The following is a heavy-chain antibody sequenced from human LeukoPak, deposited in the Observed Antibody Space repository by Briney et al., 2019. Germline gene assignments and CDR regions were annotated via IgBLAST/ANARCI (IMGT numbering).Heavy chain of an antibody. J-gene: IGHJ6*03. V-gene: IGHV3-48*04. CDR2: ISSSGYTI. CDR3: ASVTTVVEDYYYMDV. D-gene: IGHD4-23*01. Sequence: GGSLRLSCAASGFTFSSYGMSWVRQAPGKGLEWVSYISSSGYTIHYADSVKGRFTISRDNTKNSLYLQMNSLRAEDTAVYYCASVTTVVEDYYYMDVWGKGTTVTISS. CDR1: GFTFSSYG.